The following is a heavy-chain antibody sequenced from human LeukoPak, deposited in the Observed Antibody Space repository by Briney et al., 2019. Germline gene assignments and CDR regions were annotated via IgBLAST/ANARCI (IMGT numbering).Heavy chain of an antibody. CDR3: ARGPTVFDY. Sequence: VASVKVSCKASGYTFTSYGISWVRQAPGQGLEWMGWVSAHNDNTNYAQKVQGRVTMTTDTSTSTASMELRSLRSDDTAMYYCARGPTVFDYWGQGTLVTVSS. J-gene: IGHJ4*02. V-gene: IGHV1-18*01. CDR2: VSAHNDNT. CDR1: GYTFTSYG.